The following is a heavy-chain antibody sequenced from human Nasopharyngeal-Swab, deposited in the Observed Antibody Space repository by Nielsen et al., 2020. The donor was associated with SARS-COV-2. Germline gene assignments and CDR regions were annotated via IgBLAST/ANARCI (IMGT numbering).Heavy chain of an antibody. CDR2: ISYDGSNK. Sequence: GESLKISCAASGFTFSGYAMHWVRQAPGKGLEWVAVISYDGSNKYYADSVKGRFTISRDNSKNTLYLQMNSLRAEDTAVYYCAREGGRYSYGQAFDYWGQGTLVTVSS. CDR3: AREGGRYSYGQAFDY. D-gene: IGHD5-18*01. V-gene: IGHV3-30-3*01. J-gene: IGHJ4*02. CDR1: GFTFSGYA.